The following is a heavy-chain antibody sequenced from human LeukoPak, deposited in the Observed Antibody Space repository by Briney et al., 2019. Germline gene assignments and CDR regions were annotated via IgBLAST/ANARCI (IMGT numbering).Heavy chain of an antibody. V-gene: IGHV2-5*01. D-gene: IGHD3-10*01. J-gene: IGHJ4*02. CDR2: HYWNNDK. CDR1: GESISGFY. CDR3: AHKGRGSGSFTM. Sequence: TLSLTCTVSGESISGFYWTWIRQPPGKALDWLAVHYWNNDKSYSPSLKSRLTITKDSSKNQVVLIMTNMDPVDTATYYCAHKGRGSGSFTMWGQGTLVTVSS.